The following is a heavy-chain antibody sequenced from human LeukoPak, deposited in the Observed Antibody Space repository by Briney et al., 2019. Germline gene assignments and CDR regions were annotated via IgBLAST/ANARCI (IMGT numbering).Heavy chain of an antibody. CDR2: ISYDGSTK. CDR1: GFTFSDYD. D-gene: IGHD3-10*01. CDR3: AKLSRFAPSDY. J-gene: IGHJ4*02. Sequence: GGSLRLSCAASGFTFSDYDMPWVRQAPGKGLEWVALISYDGSTKYSADSVKGRFTISRDNSKNILYLQMNSLRGDDTAVYYCAKLSRFAPSDYWGQGTLVTVSS. V-gene: IGHV3-30*18.